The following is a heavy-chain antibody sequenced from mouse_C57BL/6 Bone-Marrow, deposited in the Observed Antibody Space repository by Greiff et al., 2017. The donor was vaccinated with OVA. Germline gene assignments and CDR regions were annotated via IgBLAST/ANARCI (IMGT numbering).Heavy chain of an antibody. J-gene: IGHJ2*01. CDR3: ARGCYYFDY. CDR2: INPNNGGT. V-gene: IGHV1-26*01. CDR1: GYTFTDYY. Sequence: VQLQQSGPELVKPGASVKISCKASGYTFTDYYMNWVKQSHGKSLEWIGDINPNNGGTSYNQKFKGKATLTVDKSSSTAYMELRSLTSEDSAVYYCARGCYYFDYWGQGTTLTVSS.